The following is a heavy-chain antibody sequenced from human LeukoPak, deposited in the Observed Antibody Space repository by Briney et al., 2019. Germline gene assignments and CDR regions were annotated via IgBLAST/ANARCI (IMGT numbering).Heavy chain of an antibody. V-gene: IGHV3-15*01. Sequence: GGSLRLSCAASGFTFSSYWMHWVRQAPGKGLEWVGRIKNKTNGGTTDYAAPVKGRFTISRDDSKNTLYLQMNSLKTEDTAVYYCTTTIVGVTTWFDPWGQGTLVTVSS. J-gene: IGHJ5*02. CDR3: TTTIVGVTTWFDP. CDR1: GFTFSSYW. D-gene: IGHD1-26*01. CDR2: IKNKTNGGTT.